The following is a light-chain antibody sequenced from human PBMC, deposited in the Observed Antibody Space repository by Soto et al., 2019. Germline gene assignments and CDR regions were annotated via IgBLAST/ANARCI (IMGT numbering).Light chain of an antibody. V-gene: IGLV2-14*01. J-gene: IGLJ7*01. CDR3: SSYTSSSTHAV. CDR1: SSDVGGYNY. Sequence: QSVLTQPASVSGSPGQSITISCTGTSSDVGGYNYVSWYQQHPGKAPQLMIYDVSNRPSGVSNRFSGSKSGNTASLTISGLQAEDEADYYCSSYTSSSTHAVFGGGTQLTVL. CDR2: DVS.